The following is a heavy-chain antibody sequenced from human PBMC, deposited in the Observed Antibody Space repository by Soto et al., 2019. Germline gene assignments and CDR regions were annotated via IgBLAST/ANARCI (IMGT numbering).Heavy chain of an antibody. CDR2: SARSGST. CDR3: GREELTGAFT. J-gene: IGHJ5*02. V-gene: IGHV4-31*03. Sequence: QVQLQESGPGLVKPSQTLSLTCTVSGGSMSSSGHFWTWIRQFPGMGLEWIGYSARSGSTKYNPSLKGRVTISSDMAEKQFSLKLDSVTAADTAVYYCGREELTGAFTWGQGALVTVSS. CDR1: GGSMSSSGHF. D-gene: IGHD7-27*01.